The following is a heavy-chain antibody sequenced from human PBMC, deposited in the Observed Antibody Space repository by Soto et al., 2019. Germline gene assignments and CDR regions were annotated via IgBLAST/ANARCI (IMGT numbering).Heavy chain of an antibody. D-gene: IGHD2-15*01. V-gene: IGHV3-23*01. J-gene: IGHJ4*02. CDR1: GFTFSSYA. CDR2: ISGSGGST. Sequence: PGGSLRLSCAASGFTFSSYAMSWVRQAPGKGLERVSAISGSGGSTYYADSVKGRFTISRDNSKNKLYLQMNSLRAGDTAVYYCAKWDIVVVVAATFDYWGQGTRVTVSS. CDR3: AKWDIVVVVAATFDY.